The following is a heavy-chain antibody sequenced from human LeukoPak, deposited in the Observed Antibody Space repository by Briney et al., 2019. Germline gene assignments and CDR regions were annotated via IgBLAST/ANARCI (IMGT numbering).Heavy chain of an antibody. CDR3: ARALPANSAAGPGRYFDL. CDR1: GGSFSGYY. D-gene: IGHD4-23*01. Sequence: SETLSLTCAVYGGSFSGYYWSWIRQPPGNGLEWIGEINHSGSTNYNPSLKSRVTISVDTSKNQFSLKLSSVTAADTAVYYWARALPANSAAGPGRYFDLWGRGTLVTVSS. V-gene: IGHV4-34*01. J-gene: IGHJ2*01. CDR2: INHSGST.